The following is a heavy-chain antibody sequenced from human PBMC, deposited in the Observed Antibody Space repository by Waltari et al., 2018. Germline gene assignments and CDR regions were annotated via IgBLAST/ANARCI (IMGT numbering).Heavy chain of an antibody. CDR3: ARDKREITMVPGRRYYYYGMDV. J-gene: IGHJ6*02. D-gene: IGHD3-10*01. Sequence: EVQLVESGGGLIQPGGSLRLSCAASGFTVSSNYMSWVRQAPGTGLEWVSVIYSGGSTYYADSVKGRFTISRDNSKNTLYLQMNSLRAEDTAVYYCARDKREITMVPGRRYYYYGMDVWGQGTTVTVSS. CDR1: GFTVSSNY. CDR2: IYSGGST. V-gene: IGHV3-53*01.